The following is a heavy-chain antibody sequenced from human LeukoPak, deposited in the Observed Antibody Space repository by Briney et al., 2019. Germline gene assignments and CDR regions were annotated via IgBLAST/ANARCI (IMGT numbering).Heavy chain of an antibody. CDR2: IDWNSGTI. D-gene: IGHD2-8*02. CDR1: GFSFDDYA. J-gene: IGHJ6*02. Sequence: GGYLRLSCAASGFSFDDYAMYWVRQAPGKGLEWVSSIDWNSGTIGYADSVKGRFTIFRDNAKNSLYLQMNSLRVDDTALYYCGKGRGVYFYYYGMDVWGQGTTVIVSS. V-gene: IGHV3-9*01. CDR3: GKGRGVYFYYYGMDV.